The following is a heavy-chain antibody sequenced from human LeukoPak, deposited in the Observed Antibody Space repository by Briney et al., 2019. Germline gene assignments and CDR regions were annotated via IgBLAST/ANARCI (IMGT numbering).Heavy chain of an antibody. V-gene: IGHV1-3*01. J-gene: IGHJ4*02. Sequence: GGSLRLSCAASGFTFSSYGMHWVRQAPGQRLEWMGWINAGNGNTKYSQKFQGRVTITRDTSASTAYMELSSLRSEDTAVYYCARDRHDYDSSGLTFDYWGQGTLVTVSS. D-gene: IGHD3-22*01. CDR2: INAGNGNT. CDR1: GFTFSSYG. CDR3: ARDRHDYDSSGLTFDY.